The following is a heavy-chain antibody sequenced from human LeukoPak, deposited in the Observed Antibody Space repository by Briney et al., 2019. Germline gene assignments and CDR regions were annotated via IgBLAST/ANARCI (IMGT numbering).Heavy chain of an antibody. Sequence: GESLKISCKCSGYDFTDYWIGWVRQMPGKGLQWMGIIYPGDSDTRYSPSFEGQVTISADKSISTAYLQWSSLRASETAVYYCARPRVPGGMPDAFDVWGQGTMVTVSS. D-gene: IGHD2-2*01. CDR2: IYPGDSDT. J-gene: IGHJ3*01. CDR1: GYDFTDYW. V-gene: IGHV5-51*01. CDR3: ARPRVPGGMPDAFDV.